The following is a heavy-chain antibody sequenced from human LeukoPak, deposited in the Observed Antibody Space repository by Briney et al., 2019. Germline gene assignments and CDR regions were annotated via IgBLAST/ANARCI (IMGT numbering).Heavy chain of an antibody. CDR3: ARQYYDFWSGYPSYFDY. D-gene: IGHD3-3*01. CDR2: IIPILGIA. Sequence: SVKVSCKAPGGTFSSYTISWVRQAPGQGLEWMGRIIPILGIANYAQKFQGRVTITADKSTSTAYMELSSLRSEDTAVYYCARQYYDFWSGYPSYFDYWGQGTLVTVSS. CDR1: GGTFSSYT. V-gene: IGHV1-69*02. J-gene: IGHJ4*02.